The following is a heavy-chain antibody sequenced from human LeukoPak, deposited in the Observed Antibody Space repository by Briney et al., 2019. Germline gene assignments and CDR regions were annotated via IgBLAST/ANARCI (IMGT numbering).Heavy chain of an antibody. CDR1: GGSISSYY. V-gene: IGHV4-59*01. Sequence: SETLSLTCTVSGGSISSYYWSWIRQPPGKGLEWIGYIYSSGSTKCNPSLKSRVTITVDTSKNQFSLKLNSVTAADTAVYYCARHLSNAYYDMIWFDPWGQGTLVTVSS. CDR2: IYSSGST. CDR3: ARHLSNAYYDMIWFDP. D-gene: IGHD3-22*01. J-gene: IGHJ5*02.